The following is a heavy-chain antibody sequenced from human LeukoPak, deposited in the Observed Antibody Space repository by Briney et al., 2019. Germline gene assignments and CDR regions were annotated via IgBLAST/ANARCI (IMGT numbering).Heavy chain of an antibody. Sequence: GGSLRLSCAASGFTFSSYSMNWVRQAPGKGLEWVSRINSDGSSTSYADSVKGRFTISIDNSKNTVHLQISSLRADDTAVYYFSRAHTDGATYLNYWGLGTLVTVSS. J-gene: IGHJ4*02. CDR1: GFTFSSYS. CDR2: INSDGSST. CDR3: SRAHTDGATYLNY. V-gene: IGHV3-74*01. D-gene: IGHD2-15*01.